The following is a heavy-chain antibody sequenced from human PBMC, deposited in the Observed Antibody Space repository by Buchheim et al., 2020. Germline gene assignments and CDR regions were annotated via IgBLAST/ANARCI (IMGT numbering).Heavy chain of an antibody. J-gene: IGHJ4*02. V-gene: IGHV4-39*07. Sequence: QLQLQESGPGLVKPSETLSLTCTVSGGSISSSSYYWGWIRQPPGKGLEWIGCIYYSGSTYYNPSLKSRVTISVDTSKNQFSLKLSSGTAADTAVYYCARVGTVAAFDYGGQGTL. CDR3: ARVGTVAAFDY. CDR2: IYYSGST. CDR1: GGSISSSSYY. D-gene: IGHD4-23*01.